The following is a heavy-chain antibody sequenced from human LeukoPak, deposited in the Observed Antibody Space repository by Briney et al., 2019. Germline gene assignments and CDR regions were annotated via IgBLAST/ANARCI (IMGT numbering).Heavy chain of an antibody. J-gene: IGHJ3*02. D-gene: IGHD1-26*01. CDR3: ARTPAGESDAFDI. CDR1: GGSISGGSHY. Sequence: SQTLSLTCTVSGGSISGGSHYWSWIRQPAGKGLEWIGRIYTSGGTNYNPSLNSGVTISVDTSKNHFSLKLSSVTAADTAVYYCARTPAGESDAFDIWGQGTMVTVPS. CDR2: IYTSGGT. V-gene: IGHV4-61*02.